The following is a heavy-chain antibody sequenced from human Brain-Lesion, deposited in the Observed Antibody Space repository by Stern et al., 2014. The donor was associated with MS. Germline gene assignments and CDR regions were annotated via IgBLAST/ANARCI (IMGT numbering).Heavy chain of an antibody. Sequence: VQLVESGAEVKKPGASVKVSCKVSGYTLTELSMHWVRQAPRKGLEWMGGFDPEDGETIYAQKFQGIGTMTEDTSTDTAYMELSSLRSEDTAVYYCATLSPGAGGNYYRHFDYWGQGTLVTVSS. D-gene: IGHD1-26*01. CDR3: ATLSPGAGGNYYRHFDY. CDR1: GYTLTELS. CDR2: FDPEDGET. J-gene: IGHJ4*02. V-gene: IGHV1-24*01.